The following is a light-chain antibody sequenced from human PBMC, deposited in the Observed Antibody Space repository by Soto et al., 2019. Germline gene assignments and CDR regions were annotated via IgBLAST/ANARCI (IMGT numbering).Light chain of an antibody. J-gene: IGKJ2*01. CDR2: GAS. V-gene: IGKV1-39*01. CDR3: LQTYNTLLYT. Sequence: IQMTQSPSSLSASVGDRVTITCRASQAVGNFLNWYQQKAGKAPKLLIYGASHLRSGVPSRFSGRGSGTDFTLTINSLQPEDFATYSCLQTYNTLLYTFGQGTRLEIK. CDR1: QAVGNF.